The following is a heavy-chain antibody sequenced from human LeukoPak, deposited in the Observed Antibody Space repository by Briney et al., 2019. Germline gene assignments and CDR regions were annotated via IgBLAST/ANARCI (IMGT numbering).Heavy chain of an antibody. Sequence: GGSLRLSCSASGFTLSSYDMIWVRLAPRKGLEWLSYISYSGSTKYYADSVKGRFTISRDNAQNSLYLQMNSLRAEDTAVYYCAIGSPDYYYYYCMDVWGQGTTVTVSS. V-gene: IGHV3-48*03. CDR3: AIGSPDYYYYYCMDV. CDR1: GFTLSSYD. CDR2: ISYSGSTK. J-gene: IGHJ6*02.